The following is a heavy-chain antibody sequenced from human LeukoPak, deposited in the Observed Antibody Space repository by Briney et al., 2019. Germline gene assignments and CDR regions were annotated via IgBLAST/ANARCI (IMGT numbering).Heavy chain of an antibody. J-gene: IGHJ4*02. CDR2: ISGYNGNT. D-gene: IGHD6-19*01. CDR3: ARRRSEEFDFDC. V-gene: IGHV1-18*01. CDR1: GYIFSTYG. Sequence: ASVKVSCKASGYIFSTYGISWVRQAPGQGLEWMGCISGYNGNTNYAQKLQGRVTMTTDTSTSTAYMELRSLRSDDTAVYYCARRRSEEFDFDCWGQGTLSPSPQ.